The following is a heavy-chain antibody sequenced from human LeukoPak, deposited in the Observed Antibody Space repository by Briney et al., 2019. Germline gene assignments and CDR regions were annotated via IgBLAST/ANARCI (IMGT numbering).Heavy chain of an antibody. V-gene: IGHV4-59*01. CDR3: ARDGRAHDAFDI. Sequence: SETLSLTCTVSGGSISSYYWSWIRQPPGKGLEWIGYIYYSGTTNYNPSLKSRVTMSVDTSKNRFSLKLNSVTTADTAVYYCARDGRAHDAFDIWGQGTMVTVSS. J-gene: IGHJ3*02. D-gene: IGHD1-26*01. CDR2: IYYSGTT. CDR1: GGSISSYY.